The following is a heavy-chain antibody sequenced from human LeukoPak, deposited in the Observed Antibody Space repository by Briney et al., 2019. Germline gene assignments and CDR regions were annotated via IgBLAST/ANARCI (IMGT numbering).Heavy chain of an antibody. CDR3: AKAGSIRFDY. V-gene: IGHV3-23*01. CDR1: GFTFSSSA. J-gene: IGHJ4*02. D-gene: IGHD1-26*01. Sequence: GGSLRLSCAASGFTFSSSAMSWVRQAPGKGLEWVSGISGSGGGTYYADSVKGRFIISRDNSKNTLYLQMNSLRAEDTAAYYCAKAGSIRFDYWGQGTLVTVSS. CDR2: ISGSGGGT.